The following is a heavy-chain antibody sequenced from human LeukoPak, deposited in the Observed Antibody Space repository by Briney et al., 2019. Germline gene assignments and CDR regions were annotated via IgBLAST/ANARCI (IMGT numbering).Heavy chain of an antibody. CDR1: GFTFSSYS. Sequence: GSLRLSCAASGFTFSSYSMNWVRQAPGKGLEWVSSISSSSSYIYCADSVKGRFTISRDNAKNSLYLQMNSLRAEDTAVYYCARELPYAGAFDIWGQGTMVTVPS. CDR2: ISSSSSYI. J-gene: IGHJ3*02. V-gene: IGHV3-21*01. CDR3: ARELPYAGAFDI. D-gene: IGHD4-23*01.